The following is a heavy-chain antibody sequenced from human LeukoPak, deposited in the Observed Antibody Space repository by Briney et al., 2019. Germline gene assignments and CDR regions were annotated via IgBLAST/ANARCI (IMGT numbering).Heavy chain of an antibody. CDR1: GGSISSYY. Sequence: PSETLSLTCTVSGGSISSYYWSWIRQPPGKGLEWIGYIYYSGSTNYNPSLKSRVTISVDTSKNQFSLKLSSVTAADTAVYYCARGRAVTIFGVVIDYYYYMDVWGKGTTVTVSS. CDR3: ARGRAVTIFGVVIDYYYYMDV. V-gene: IGHV4-59*01. D-gene: IGHD3-3*01. CDR2: IYYSGST. J-gene: IGHJ6*03.